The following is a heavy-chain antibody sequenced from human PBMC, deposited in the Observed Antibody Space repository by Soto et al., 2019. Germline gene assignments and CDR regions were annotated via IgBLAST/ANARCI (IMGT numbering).Heavy chain of an antibody. V-gene: IGHV3-7*01. J-gene: IGHJ6*02. CDR3: ARDPSYQLLEGGYYYYGMDV. Sequence: GGSLRLSCAASGFTFSSYWMSWVRQAPGKGLEWVANIKQDGSEKYYVDSVKGRFTISRDNAKNSLYLQMNSLRAEDTAVYYCARDPSYQLLEGGYYYYGMDVWGQGTTVTVSS. CDR2: IKQDGSEK. CDR1: GFTFSSYW. D-gene: IGHD2-2*01.